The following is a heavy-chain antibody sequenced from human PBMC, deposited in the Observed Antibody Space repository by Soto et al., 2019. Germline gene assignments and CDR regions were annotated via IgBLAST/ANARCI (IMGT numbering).Heavy chain of an antibody. D-gene: IGHD4-17*01. CDR2: IYYSGST. J-gene: IGHJ5*02. CDR1: GGSISSGGYY. Sequence: SETLSLTCAVSGGSISSGGYYWSWIRQHPGKGLEWIGYIYYSGSTYYNPSLKSRVTISVDTSRNQFSLNLSSVTAADTAVYYCAREGIYTVTTRSKGFDPWGQGTLVTVSS. V-gene: IGHV4-31*11. CDR3: AREGIYTVTTRSKGFDP.